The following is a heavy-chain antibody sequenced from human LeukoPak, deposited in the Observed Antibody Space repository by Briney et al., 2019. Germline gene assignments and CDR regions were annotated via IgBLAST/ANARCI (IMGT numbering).Heavy chain of an antibody. J-gene: IGHJ4*02. D-gene: IGHD3-16*02. CDR1: GFTFSSSW. Sequence: PGGSLRLSCAASGFTFSSSWMTWVRQVPGKGLEWVASIREDGSQKSSVDSVKGRFTISRDNAKNSLYLQMTSLRAEDTAVYYCAGHRTASDYWGQGTLVTVSS. CDR2: IREDGSQK. V-gene: IGHV3-7*01. CDR3: AGHRTASDY.